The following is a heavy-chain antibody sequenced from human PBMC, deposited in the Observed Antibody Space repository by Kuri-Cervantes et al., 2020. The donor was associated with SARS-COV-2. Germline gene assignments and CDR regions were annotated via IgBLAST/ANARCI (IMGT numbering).Heavy chain of an antibody. V-gene: IGHV4-59*01. CDR1: GGSISSYY. CDR2: IYYSGST. CDR3: ARAANPLGYYGSGSYRYYFDY. J-gene: IGHJ4*02. Sequence: SETLSLTCTVSGGSISSYYWSWIRQPPGKGLEWIGYIYYSGSTNYNPSLKSRVTISVDTSKNQFSLKLSSVTAADTAVYYCARAANPLGYYGSGSYRYYFDYWGQGTLVTVSS. D-gene: IGHD3-10*01.